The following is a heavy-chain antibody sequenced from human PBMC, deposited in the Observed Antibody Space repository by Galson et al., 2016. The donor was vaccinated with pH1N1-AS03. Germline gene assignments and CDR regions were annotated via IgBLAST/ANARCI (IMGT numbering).Heavy chain of an antibody. Sequence: SVKVSCKASGYIFAVYYIHWVRQAPGQGLEWLGRINPNTGVTNFGQKVQGRVTMTRDTSINTAFMELTRLRSDDTAVYYCARETIVGASSIDFWGQVTLVTVSS. D-gene: IGHD1-26*01. J-gene: IGHJ4*02. V-gene: IGHV1-2*06. CDR3: ARETIVGASSIDF. CDR1: GYIFAVYY. CDR2: INPNTGVT.